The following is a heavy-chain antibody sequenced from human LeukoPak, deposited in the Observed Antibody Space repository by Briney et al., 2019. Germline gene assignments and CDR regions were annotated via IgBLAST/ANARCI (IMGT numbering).Heavy chain of an antibody. Sequence: SETLSLTCIVSGGSISTSAYYWGWIRQPPGEGLQWIGSIYYSGNTYYNSSLKSRVTISVDTSTSQFSLRLSSVTAADTAVYYCARAQFGGVIAEGDYWGQGTLVTVSS. V-gene: IGHV4-39*01. CDR1: GGSISTSAYY. CDR3: ARAQFGGVIAEGDY. J-gene: IGHJ4*02. CDR2: IYYSGNT. D-gene: IGHD3-16*02.